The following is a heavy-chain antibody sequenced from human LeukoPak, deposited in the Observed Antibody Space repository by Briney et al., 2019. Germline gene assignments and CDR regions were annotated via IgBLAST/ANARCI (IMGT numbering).Heavy chain of an antibody. D-gene: IGHD6-13*01. J-gene: IGHJ5*02. CDR1: GFTFSNYV. Sequence: GGSLRLSCAASGFTFSNYVMSWVRQAPGKGLEWVSSISASGDNTYYADFVKGRFSISRDDSKNTLYLEMNSLRAEDTAVYYCAGSRPTTPFDPWGQGTLVTVSP. CDR3: AGSRPTTPFDP. CDR2: ISASGDNT. V-gene: IGHV3-23*01.